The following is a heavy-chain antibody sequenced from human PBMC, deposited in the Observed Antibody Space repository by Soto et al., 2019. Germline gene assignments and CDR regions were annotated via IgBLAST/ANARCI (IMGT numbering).Heavy chain of an antibody. CDR2: IYYSGST. CDR3: ARDPPRIAAAGRDV. V-gene: IGHV4-31*03. Sequence: PSEPLSLTCTVSGGSISSGGYYWSWIRQHPGKGLEWIGYIYYSGSTYYNPSLKSRVTISVDTSKNQFSLKLSSVTAADTAVYYCARDPPRIAAAGRDVWGQGTTVTGSS. D-gene: IGHD6-13*01. J-gene: IGHJ6*02. CDR1: GGSISSGGYY.